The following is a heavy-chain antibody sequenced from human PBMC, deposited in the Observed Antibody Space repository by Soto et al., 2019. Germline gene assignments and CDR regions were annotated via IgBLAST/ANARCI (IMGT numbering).Heavy chain of an antibody. CDR1: GYTFTSYA. V-gene: IGHV1-3*01. CDR3: ARDLVMDV. Sequence: QVQLVQSGAEVKKPGASVKVSCKASGYTFTSYAMHWVRQAPGQRLEWMGWINAGNGNTKYSQKFQGRVTITRDTSASTVNMELSSLRSEDTAVYYCARDLVMDVWGQGTTVTVSS. CDR2: INAGNGNT. J-gene: IGHJ6*02. D-gene: IGHD2-8*02.